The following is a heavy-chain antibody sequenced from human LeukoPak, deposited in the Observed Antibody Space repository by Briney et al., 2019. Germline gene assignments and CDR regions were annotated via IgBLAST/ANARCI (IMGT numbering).Heavy chain of an antibody. CDR3: ARTIVATTHVDV. D-gene: IGHD5-12*01. J-gene: IGHJ6*04. CDR1: GYSISSGYY. Sequence: SETLSLTCTVSGYSISSGYYWGWIRQPPGKGLEWIGSIYHSGSTYYNPSLKSRVTISVDTSKNQFSLKLSSVTAADTAVYYCARTIVATTHVDVWGKGTTVTVSS. V-gene: IGHV4-38-2*02. CDR2: IYHSGST.